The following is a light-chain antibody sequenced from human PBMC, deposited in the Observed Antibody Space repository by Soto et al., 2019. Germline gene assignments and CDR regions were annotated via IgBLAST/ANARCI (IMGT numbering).Light chain of an antibody. V-gene: IGKV3-15*01. CDR1: QTVSNNY. J-gene: IGKJ1*01. CDR3: QQYDNWPPRWT. CDR2: GAS. Sequence: ETVLTQSPGSLSLSLGDRATLSCRASQTVSNNYLAWYQQKPGQAPRLIIHGASTRATGIPARFSGSGSGTEFTLTITSLQSEDFALYHCQQYDNWPPRWTFGQGTKVDI.